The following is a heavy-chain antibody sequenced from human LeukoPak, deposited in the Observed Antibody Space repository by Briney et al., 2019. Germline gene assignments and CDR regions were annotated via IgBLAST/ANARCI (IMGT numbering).Heavy chain of an antibody. J-gene: IGHJ4*02. CDR3: AREQGSTGYFEY. CDR1: GNIFTSSY. V-gene: IGHV1-46*01. CDR2: INPSDGAR. Sequence: GASVKVSCKASGNIFTSSYTHWVRQAPGQGLEWMGVINPSDGARNYAQKFQGRVTMTRDMSTSTVYMDLSSLRSEDTAVYYCAREQGSTGYFEYWGQGTLVTVSS. D-gene: IGHD2-2*01.